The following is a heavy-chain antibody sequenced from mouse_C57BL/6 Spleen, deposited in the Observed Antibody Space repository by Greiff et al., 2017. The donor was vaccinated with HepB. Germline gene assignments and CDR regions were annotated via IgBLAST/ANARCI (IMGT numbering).Heavy chain of an antibody. CDR2: IHPNSGST. Sequence: VQLQQPGAELVKPGASVKLSCKASGYTFTSYWMHWVKQRPGQGLEWIGMIHPNSGSTNYNEKFKSKATLTVDKSSSTAYMQLSSLTSEDSAVYYCARDGYSQGFAYWGQGTLVTVSA. V-gene: IGHV1-64*01. CDR1: GYTFTSYW. J-gene: IGHJ3*01. D-gene: IGHD2-3*01. CDR3: ARDGYSQGFAY.